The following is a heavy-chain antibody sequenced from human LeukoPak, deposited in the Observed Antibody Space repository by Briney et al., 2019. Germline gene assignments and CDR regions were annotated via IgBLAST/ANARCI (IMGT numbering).Heavy chain of an antibody. D-gene: IGHD6-19*01. J-gene: IGHJ3*02. CDR1: GGSISSYY. V-gene: IGHV4-59*01. Sequence: SETLSLTCTVSGGSISSYYWSWIRQPPGKGLEWIGYIYYSGSTNYNPSLKSRVTISVDTSKNQFSLKLSSVTAADTAVYYCARAYSSGWFEDDVFDIWGQGTMVTVSS. CDR2: IYYSGST. CDR3: ARAYSSGWFEDDVFDI.